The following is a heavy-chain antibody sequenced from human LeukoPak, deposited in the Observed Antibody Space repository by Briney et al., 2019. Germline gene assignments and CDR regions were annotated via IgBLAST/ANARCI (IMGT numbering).Heavy chain of an antibody. V-gene: IGHV4-59*08. Sequence: SETLSLTCTVSGGSIGGYYWSWIRQPPGKGLEWIGYIYYSGSTNYNPSLKSRVTISVDTSKNQFSLKLSAVTAADTAVYYCARHEFDSGSLPYFDYWGQGILVTVSS. CDR3: ARHEFDSGSLPYFDY. CDR2: IYYSGST. J-gene: IGHJ4*02. D-gene: IGHD3-10*01. CDR1: GGSIGGYY.